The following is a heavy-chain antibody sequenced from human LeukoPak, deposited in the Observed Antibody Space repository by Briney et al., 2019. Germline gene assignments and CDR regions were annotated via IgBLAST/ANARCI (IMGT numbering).Heavy chain of an antibody. Sequence: PSETLSLTCTVSGGSISSSSHYWGWIRQPPGKGLESIGSIYYSGSTYYNPSLKSRVTISVDTSKNQFSLKLSSVTAADTAVYYCARGRGYKGWFDPWGQGTLVTVSS. CDR2: IYYSGST. V-gene: IGHV4-39*01. D-gene: IGHD5-24*01. J-gene: IGHJ5*02. CDR1: GGSISSSSHY. CDR3: ARGRGYKGWFDP.